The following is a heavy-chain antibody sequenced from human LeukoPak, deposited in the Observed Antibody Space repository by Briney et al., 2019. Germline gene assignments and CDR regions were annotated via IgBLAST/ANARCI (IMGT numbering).Heavy chain of an antibody. J-gene: IGHJ6*03. CDR3: ARAPKGATTRRYYYHYFYMDV. D-gene: IGHD1-26*01. CDR1: GGSISSYY. V-gene: IGHV4-59*08. CDR2: IYYSGST. Sequence: SETLSLTRTVSGGSISSYYWSWIRQLPGKGLEWIGYIYYSGSTNYNPSLKSRVTISVDTSRNQFSLNLSSVTAADTGEYFCARAPKGATTRRYYYHYFYMDVWGKGTTVTISS.